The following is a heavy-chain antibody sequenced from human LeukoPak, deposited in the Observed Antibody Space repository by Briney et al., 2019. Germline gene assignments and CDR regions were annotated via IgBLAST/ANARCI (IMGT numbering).Heavy chain of an antibody. CDR3: AKGYRKGRWLPLDY. V-gene: IGHV3-9*01. CDR2: ISWNSGSI. J-gene: IGHJ4*02. D-gene: IGHD5-24*01. CDR1: GFTFDDYA. Sequence: GGSLRLSCAASGFTFDDYAMHWVRQAPGKGLEWVSGISWNSGSIGYADSVKGRFTISRDNAKNSLYLQMNSLRAEDTALYYCAKGYRKGRWLPLDYWGQGTLVTVSS.